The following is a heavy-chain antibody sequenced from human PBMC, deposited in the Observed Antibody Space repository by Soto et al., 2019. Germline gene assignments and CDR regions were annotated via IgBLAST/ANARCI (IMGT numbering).Heavy chain of an antibody. CDR3: AIHDCTNDVCLEAAVTVGGALES. D-gene: IGHD2-8*01. J-gene: IGHJ1*01. CDR1: GFTFRKFW. V-gene: IGHV3-74*01. Sequence: EVQLVQSGGGLAQPGKSLRLSCAASGFTFRKFWMHWVRQVPGKGPVWVSYISSDGTTTDYADSVKGRFTISRDNAKDTLYLQMDSLSAEDTAVYYCAIHDCTNDVCLEAAVTVGGALESWGQGTLVTVSS. CDR2: ISSDGTTT.